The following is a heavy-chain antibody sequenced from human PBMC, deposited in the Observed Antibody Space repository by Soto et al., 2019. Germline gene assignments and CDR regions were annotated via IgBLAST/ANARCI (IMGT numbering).Heavy chain of an antibody. D-gene: IGHD1-1*01. V-gene: IGHV3-53*04. Sequence: EVKLVESGGGLVQPGGSLRLSCEASGFIVSDNYMIWVRQAPGKGLEWVSIIYSGGLTYYADSVKGRFTISRHNSENTLYLQMNTLRPEDTAVYYCARVQSSSHGRFYYHYYMDVWGKGTTVAVS. CDR1: GFIVSDNY. CDR2: IYSGGLT. J-gene: IGHJ6*03. CDR3: ARVQSSSHGRFYYHYYMDV.